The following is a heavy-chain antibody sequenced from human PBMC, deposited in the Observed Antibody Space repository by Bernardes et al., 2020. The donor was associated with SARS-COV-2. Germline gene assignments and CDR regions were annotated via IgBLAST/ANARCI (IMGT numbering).Heavy chain of an antibody. J-gene: IGHJ4*02. V-gene: IGHV3-23*01. CDR2: ISGSGGST. CDR3: ARVSTATVVTPSYFDY. Sequence: GGSLRLSCAASGFTFSSYAMSWVRQAPGKGLEWVSGISGSGGSTFYADSVKGRFTISRDNSKNTLYLQMNSLRAEDTAVYYCARVSTATVVTPSYFDYWGQGTLVTVSS. D-gene: IGHD4-17*01. CDR1: GFTFSSYA.